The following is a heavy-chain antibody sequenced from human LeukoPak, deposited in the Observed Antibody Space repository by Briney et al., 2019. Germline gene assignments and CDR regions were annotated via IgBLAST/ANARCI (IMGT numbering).Heavy chain of an antibody. CDR2: ISGSGGST. V-gene: IGHV3-23*01. J-gene: IGHJ4*02. Sequence: GGSLRLSCAASGVTFISYVMSWVRQALGKGLEWVSVISGSGGSTHYADSAKGRFTISRDNSKNTLYLQMSSLRAEDTAVYYCAKESPVFDYWGQGTLVTVSS. CDR1: GVTFISYV. CDR3: AKESPVFDY.